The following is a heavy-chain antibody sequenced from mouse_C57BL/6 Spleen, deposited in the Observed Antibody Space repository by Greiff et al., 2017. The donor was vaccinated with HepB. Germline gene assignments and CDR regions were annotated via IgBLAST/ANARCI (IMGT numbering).Heavy chain of an antibody. Sequence: VQLQQSGAELVRPGASVKLSCTASGFNIKDDYMHWVKQRPEQGLEWIGWIDPENGDTEYASKFQGKATITADTSSNTAYLQLSSLTSEDTAVYYCTTGLATTVVADYWGQGTTLTVSS. CDR2: IDPENGDT. D-gene: IGHD1-1*01. CDR1: GFNIKDDY. CDR3: TTGLATTVVADY. J-gene: IGHJ2*01. V-gene: IGHV14-4*01.